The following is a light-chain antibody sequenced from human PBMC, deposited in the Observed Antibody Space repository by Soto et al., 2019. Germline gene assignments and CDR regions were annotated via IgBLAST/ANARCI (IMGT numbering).Light chain of an antibody. CDR3: QSYDSSLSGVV. V-gene: IGLV1-40*01. CDR1: SSNIGAGYD. J-gene: IGLJ2*01. CDR2: GNS. Sequence: QAVVTQPPSVSGAPGQRVTISCTGSSSNIGAGYDVHWYQQLPETAPKLLIYGNSNRPSGVPDRFSGSKSGTSASLAITGLQAEDGADYYCQSYDSSLSGVVFGGGTKLTVL.